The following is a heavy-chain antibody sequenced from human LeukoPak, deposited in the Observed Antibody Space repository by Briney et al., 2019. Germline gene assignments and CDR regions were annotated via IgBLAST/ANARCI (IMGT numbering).Heavy chain of an antibody. D-gene: IGHD3-22*01. CDR3: ARAGFFYDTSGYNDASDI. V-gene: IGHV4-59*01. CDR1: GGSIGSYY. J-gene: IGHJ3*02. CDR2: IFYTGST. Sequence: SETLSLTCTVSGGSIGSYYWSWIRQPPGKGLEWIGYIFYTGSTNYNSSLKSRVTISIDTSKNQFSLKLSSVTAADTAVYHCARAGFFYDTSGYNDASDIWGQGTMVTVSS.